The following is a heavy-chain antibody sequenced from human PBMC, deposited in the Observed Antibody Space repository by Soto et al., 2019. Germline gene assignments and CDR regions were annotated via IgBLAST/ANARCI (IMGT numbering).Heavy chain of an antibody. V-gene: IGHV1-18*01. D-gene: IGHD3-3*01. CDR1: GYTFTSYG. CDR2: ISAYNGNT. J-gene: IGHJ6*02. CDR3: ARAKITIFGVVITDYYYGMDV. Sequence: ASVKVSCKASGYTFTSYGISWLRQAPGQGLEWMGWISAYNGNTNYAQKLQGRVTMTTDTSTSTAYMELRSLRSDDTAVYYCARAKITIFGVVITDYYYGMDVWGQGTTVTVSS.